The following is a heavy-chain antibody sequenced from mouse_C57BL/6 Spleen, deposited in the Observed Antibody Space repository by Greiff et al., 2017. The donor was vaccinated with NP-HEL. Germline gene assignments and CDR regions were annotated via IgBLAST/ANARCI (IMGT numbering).Heavy chain of an antibody. CDR2: IDPNSGGT. J-gene: IGHJ4*01. Sequence: VQLQQPGAELVKPGASVKLSCKASGYTFTSYWMHWVKQRPGRGLEWIGRIDPNSGGTKYNEKFKSKATLTVDKPSSTAYMHLSSLTSEDSAVYYYARASSNHQDYYAMDYWGQGTSVTVSS. CDR3: ARASSNHQDYYAMDY. CDR1: GYTFTSYW. V-gene: IGHV1-72*01. D-gene: IGHD2-5*01.